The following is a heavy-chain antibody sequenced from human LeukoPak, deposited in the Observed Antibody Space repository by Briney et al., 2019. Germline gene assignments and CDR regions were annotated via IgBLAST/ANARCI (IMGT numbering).Heavy chain of an antibody. D-gene: IGHD3-10*01. V-gene: IGHV3-33*06. CDR1: GFTFSSYG. CDR2: IWYDGSNK. CDR3: AKLSLSGRSQSADY. Sequence: PGGFLRLSCAASGFTFSSYGMHWVRQAPGKGLEWVAVIWYDGSNKYYADSVKGRFTISRDNSKNTLYLQMNSLRAEDTAVYYCAKLSLSGRSQSADYWGQGTLVTVSS. J-gene: IGHJ4*02.